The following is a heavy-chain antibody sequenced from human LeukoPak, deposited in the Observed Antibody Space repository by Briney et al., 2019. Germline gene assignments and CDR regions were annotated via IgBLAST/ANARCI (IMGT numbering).Heavy chain of an antibody. CDR3: AKPINTGWAWARGNDS. CDR1: RFILNTYV. CDR2: ICGCCGTI. D-gene: IGHD6-19*01. J-gene: IGHJ4*02. V-gene: IGHV3-23*01. Sequence: PGGPLSLLCAVCRFILNTYVVSCLPQATGKALEWVSAICGCCGTISYAHSVKGRFTICRDNSKITLYVEMNTLRGDDRALYFCAKPINTGWAWARGNDSWGQGTLVTVSS.